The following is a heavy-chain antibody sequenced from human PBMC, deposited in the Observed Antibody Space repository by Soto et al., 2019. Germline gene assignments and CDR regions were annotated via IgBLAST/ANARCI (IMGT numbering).Heavy chain of an antibody. Sequence: ASVKVSCKASGDTFTSYAMNWVPQAPGQGLEWMGWINTNTGNPTYAQGFTGRFVFSLDTSVSTAYLQICSLKAEDTAVYYCARDEGGFIAVAGTKVYYYGMDVWGQGTTVTVSS. CDR3: ARDEGGFIAVAGTKVYYYGMDV. CDR1: GDTFTSYA. J-gene: IGHJ6*02. V-gene: IGHV7-4-1*01. D-gene: IGHD6-19*01. CDR2: INTNTGNP.